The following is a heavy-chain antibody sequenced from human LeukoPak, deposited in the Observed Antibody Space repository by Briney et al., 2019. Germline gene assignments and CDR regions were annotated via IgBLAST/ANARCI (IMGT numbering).Heavy chain of an antibody. CDR2: TYYRSRWYN. CDR3: ARGGYSSSWSFDY. CDR1: GDSVSSNRSA. J-gene: IGHJ4*02. D-gene: IGHD6-13*01. V-gene: IGHV6-1*01. Sequence: SQTLSLTFVISGDSVSSNRSAWNWIRQSPSRGLEWLGRTYYRSRWYNDYALSVKSRITINPDTSKNQFSLQLNSVTAEDTAVYYCARGGYSSSWSFDYWGQGSLVTVSS.